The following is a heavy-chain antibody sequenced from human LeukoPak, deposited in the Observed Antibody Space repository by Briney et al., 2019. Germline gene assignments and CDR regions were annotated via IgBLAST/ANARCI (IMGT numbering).Heavy chain of an antibody. CDR1: GGSISSYY. CDR3: ARRRATGHGSYYYYYMDV. V-gene: IGHV4-4*09. Sequence: SETLSLTCTVSGGSISSYYWSWIRQPPGKGLEWIGYIYTSGSTNYNPSLKSRVTISVDTSKNQFSLKLSSVTAADTAVYYCARRRATGHGSYYYYYMDVWGKGTTVTVSS. D-gene: IGHD5-12*01. J-gene: IGHJ6*03. CDR2: IYTSGST.